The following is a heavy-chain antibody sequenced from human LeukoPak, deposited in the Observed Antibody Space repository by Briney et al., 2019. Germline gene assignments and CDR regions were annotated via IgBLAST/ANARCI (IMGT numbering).Heavy chain of an antibody. CDR1: GFTFSTYW. V-gene: IGHV3-7*03. J-gene: IGHJ3*01. CDR2: IKQDGSRI. Sequence: GGSLRLSCAASGFTFSTYWMTWVRQAPGEGLEWVANIKQDGSRIHYVDSVKGRFTISRDNARNSLYLQMNSLKAEDTAVYYCARDLSNKILTTYYDVFDLWGQGTMVTVSS. D-gene: IGHD3-9*01. CDR3: ARDLSNKILTTYYDVFDL.